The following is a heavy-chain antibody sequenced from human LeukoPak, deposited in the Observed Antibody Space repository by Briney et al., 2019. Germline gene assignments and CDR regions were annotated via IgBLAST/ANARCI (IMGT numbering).Heavy chain of an antibody. Sequence: GGSLRLSCAASGFTFSNYWMIWVRQAPGKGLEWVASIMQDGSVKYYVDSVKGRFTISRDNDKNSLYLQMNSLRVEDTAVYYCAKGYCSGGSCSRGYWGQGTLVTVSS. CDR2: IMQDGSVK. J-gene: IGHJ4*02. CDR3: AKGYCSGGSCSRGY. D-gene: IGHD2-15*01. CDR1: GFTFSNYW. V-gene: IGHV3-7*01.